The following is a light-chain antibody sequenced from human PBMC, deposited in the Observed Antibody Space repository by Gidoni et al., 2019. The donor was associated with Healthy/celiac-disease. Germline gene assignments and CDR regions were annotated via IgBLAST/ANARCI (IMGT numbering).Light chain of an antibody. CDR2: KAS. J-gene: IGKJ2*01. CDR1: QSISSW. CDR3: QQYNSYPYT. V-gene: IGKV1-5*03. Sequence: DIQMTQSPSTLSASVGDRATITCRASQSISSWLAWYQQKPGKAPKLLIDKASSLESGVPSRFSGSGSGTEFTLTISSLQPDDFATYYCQQYNSYPYTFGQGTKLEIK.